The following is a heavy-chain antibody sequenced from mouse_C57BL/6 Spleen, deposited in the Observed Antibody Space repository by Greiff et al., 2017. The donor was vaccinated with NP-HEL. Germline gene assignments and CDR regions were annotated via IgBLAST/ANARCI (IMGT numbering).Heavy chain of an antibody. J-gene: IGHJ4*01. CDR3: ARKGPYAMDY. CDR2: IDPSDSET. Sequence: QVQLQQPGAELVRPGSSVKLSCKASGYTFTSYWMHWVKQRPIQGLEWIGNIDPSDSETNYNQKFKDKATLTVDKSSSTAYMQLSSLTSEDSAVYYCARKGPYAMDYWGQGTSVTVSS. CDR1: GYTFTSYW. V-gene: IGHV1-52*01.